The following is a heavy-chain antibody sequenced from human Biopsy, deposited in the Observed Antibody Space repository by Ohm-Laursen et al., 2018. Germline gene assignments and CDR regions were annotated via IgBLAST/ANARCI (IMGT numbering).Heavy chain of an antibody. Sequence: SETLSLIFTVSGDSISSSTYYWGWIRQPLGKGLEWIGTIRNTYFRTSLKSRVTMSVDTSRNQFSLKLSSVTAADTGVYYCAQTRNDYGGFYFDYWGRGTLVTVSS. V-gene: IGHV4-39*01. D-gene: IGHD4/OR15-4a*01. CDR1: GDSISSSTYY. J-gene: IGHJ4*02. CDR3: AQTRNDYGGFYFDY. CDR2: IRNT.